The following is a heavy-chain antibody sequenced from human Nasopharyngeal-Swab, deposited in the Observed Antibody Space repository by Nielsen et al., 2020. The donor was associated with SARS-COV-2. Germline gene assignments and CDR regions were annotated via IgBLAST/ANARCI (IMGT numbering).Heavy chain of an antibody. CDR2: ISHNSGT. CDR3: AKEGATGWFDP. CDR1: GVAITGQY. Sequence: SGTLSLTCTVSGVAITGQYWSWIRQPPGKGLEWIGYISHNSGTRYNPSLKSRVTMFMDTSKNQFSLRLPSVTAADTAVYYCAKEGATGWFDPCGQGTLVTVSS. J-gene: IGHJ5*02. V-gene: IGHV4-59*11.